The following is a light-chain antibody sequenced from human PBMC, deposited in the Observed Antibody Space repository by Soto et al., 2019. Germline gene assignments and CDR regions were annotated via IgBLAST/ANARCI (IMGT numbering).Light chain of an antibody. CDR3: QQYTSYSRA. V-gene: IGKV1-5*01. CDR2: DAS. J-gene: IGKJ1*01. Sequence: DIPITQSPSTLSAYVGDRVTIHCRASQSISHFLAWYQQKPGKVPKLLIYDASNLGSGVPSRFSGSGSGTDFTLTISGLQPDDFTTYYCQQYTSYSRAFGQGTKVDI. CDR1: QSISHF.